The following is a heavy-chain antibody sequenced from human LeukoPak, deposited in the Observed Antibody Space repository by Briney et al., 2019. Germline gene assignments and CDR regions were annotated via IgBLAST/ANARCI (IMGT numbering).Heavy chain of an antibody. J-gene: IGHJ4*02. CDR3: ATDLLRFLEWAVDY. Sequence: ASVKVSCKASGYTFTSYGISWVRQAPGQGLEWMGWISAYNGNTNYAQKLQGRVTMTEDTSTDTAYMELSSLRSEDTAVYYCATDLLRFLEWAVDYWGQGTLVTVSS. CDR2: ISAYNGNT. CDR1: GYTFTSYG. V-gene: IGHV1-18*01. D-gene: IGHD3-3*01.